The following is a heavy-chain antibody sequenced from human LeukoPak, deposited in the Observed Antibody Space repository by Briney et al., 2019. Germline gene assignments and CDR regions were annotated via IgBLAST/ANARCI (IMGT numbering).Heavy chain of an antibody. CDR1: GFTFDDYG. Sequence: PGGSLRLSCAASGFTFDDYGMSWVRQAPGKGLEWVSGINWNGGSTGYADSVKGRFTISRDNSKNSLYLQMNSLRTEDTALYYCAKAIVVVTARMSAFDYWGQGTLVTVSS. J-gene: IGHJ4*02. V-gene: IGHV3-20*04. D-gene: IGHD2-21*02. CDR3: AKAIVVVTARMSAFDY. CDR2: INWNGGST.